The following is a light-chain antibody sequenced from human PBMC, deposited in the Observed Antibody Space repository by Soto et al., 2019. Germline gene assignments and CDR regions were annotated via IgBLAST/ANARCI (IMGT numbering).Light chain of an antibody. CDR1: QSVSSY. J-gene: IGKJ5*01. V-gene: IGKV3-11*01. CDR2: DAS. Sequence: EIVLTQSPATLSLSPGERATLSCRASQSVSSYLGWYQQKPGQAPRLLISDASNRAAGIPARFSGSGSGTDFTLTISSLEPADFAVYYCQERSNWPITFGQGTRLEIK. CDR3: QERSNWPIT.